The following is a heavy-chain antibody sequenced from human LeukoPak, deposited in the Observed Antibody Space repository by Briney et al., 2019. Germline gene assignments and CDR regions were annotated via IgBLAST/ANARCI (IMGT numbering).Heavy chain of an antibody. CDR2: TRYDGSNK. V-gene: IGHV3-30*02. D-gene: IGHD2-15*01. Sequence: GGSLRLACAASGFTFSSYGMHWVRQAPGKGLEWVAFTRYDGSNKYYADSVKGRFTISRDNSKNTLYLQMNSLRAEDTAVYYCAKAGSGSCYSRTYFDYWGQGTLVTVSS. CDR1: GFTFSSYG. CDR3: AKAGSGSCYSRTYFDY. J-gene: IGHJ4*02.